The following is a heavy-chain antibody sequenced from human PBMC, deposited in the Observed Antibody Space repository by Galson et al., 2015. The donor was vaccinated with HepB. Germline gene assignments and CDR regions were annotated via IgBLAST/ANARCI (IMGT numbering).Heavy chain of an antibody. CDR1: GFSLKMSGVG. CDR2: TYWDEVG. Sequence: PALVKPTQTLTLICSFSGFSLKMSGVGVGWIRQPPGKTMEWLALTYWDEVGYSNQSLQSRPTISQDASTNQVVLKLTNMDFVDTATYYCVHTHGSGDFYIREDAFDTWGQGTLVTVSS. D-gene: IGHD3-10*01. J-gene: IGHJ3*02. CDR3: VHTHGSGDFYIREDAFDT. V-gene: IGHV2-5*02.